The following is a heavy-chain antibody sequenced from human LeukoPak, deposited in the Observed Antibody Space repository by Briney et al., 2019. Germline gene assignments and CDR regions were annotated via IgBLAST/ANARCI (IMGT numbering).Heavy chain of an antibody. J-gene: IGHJ4*01. V-gene: IGHV3-7*01. CDR3: ARDGTAAGLYFDL. Sequence: GGSLRLSCAVFGFTFSDYWMNWVRQAPGKGLEWVASIRQDGGEKSYVDSVKGRFTISRDNTKRSLYLQMSSLRAEDTAVYYCARDGTAAGLYFDLWGQGTLVTVSS. D-gene: IGHD6-13*01. CDR2: IRQDGGEK. CDR1: GFTFSDYW.